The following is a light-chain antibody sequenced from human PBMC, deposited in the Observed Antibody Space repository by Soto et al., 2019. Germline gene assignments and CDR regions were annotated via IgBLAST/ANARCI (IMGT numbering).Light chain of an antibody. CDR1: SSDVGDYDL. Sequence: QSALAQPASVSGSPGQSITISCTVTSSDVGDYDLVSWFQQHPGKAPKLLIFESRKRPSGVSIRFSGSRSGNTASLAVSGLQAEDEADYFCCSYAGYSYVFGTGTKVTVL. J-gene: IGLJ1*01. V-gene: IGLV2-23*01. CDR3: CSYAGYSYV. CDR2: ESR.